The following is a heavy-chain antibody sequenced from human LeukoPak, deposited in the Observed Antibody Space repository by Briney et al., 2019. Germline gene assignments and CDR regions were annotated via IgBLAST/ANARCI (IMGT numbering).Heavy chain of an antibody. D-gene: IGHD5-12*01. CDR1: GLTFSTYW. V-gene: IGHV3-74*01. J-gene: IGHJ2*01. CDR2: INGDGRNI. Sequence: PGGSLRLSCAASGLTFSTYWMHWVRQDPRKGLVWVSRINGDGRNINYADSVRGRFTISRDNAKNTLYLQMNSLRVEDTAVYYCARDPAYEWQRRGYFDLWGRGTLVTVSS. CDR3: ARDPAYEWQRRGYFDL.